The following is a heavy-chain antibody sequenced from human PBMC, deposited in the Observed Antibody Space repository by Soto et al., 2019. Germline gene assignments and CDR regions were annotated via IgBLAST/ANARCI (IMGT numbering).Heavy chain of an antibody. CDR2: IYYSGST. D-gene: IGHD2-8*02. V-gene: IGHV4-59*01. CDR3: ARIGTGGYYSDY. Sequence: QVQLQESGPGLVKPSETLSLTCTVSGGSISSYYWRWVRQPPGKGLEWIGYIYYSGSTNYNPSLKSRVTISVDTSKNQFSLKLSSVTAADTAVYYCARIGTGGYYSDYWGQGTLVTVSS. CDR1: GGSISSYY. J-gene: IGHJ4*02.